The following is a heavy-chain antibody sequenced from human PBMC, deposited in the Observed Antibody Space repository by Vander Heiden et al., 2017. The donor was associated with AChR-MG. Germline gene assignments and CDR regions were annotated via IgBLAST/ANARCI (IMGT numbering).Heavy chain of an antibody. Sequence: QVQLQESGPGLVKPSETLSLTCSASGGSISSYYWSPLRQLPGKGLEWIGYIYSSGGTNYNASLKSRVTISVDTSKNQFSLKLSSVTAADTAVYYCARHGGSRGHFDYWGQGTLVTVSS. CDR3: ARHGGSRGHFDY. J-gene: IGHJ4*02. CDR1: GGSISSYY. D-gene: IGHD3-3*01. V-gene: IGHV4-59*08. CDR2: IYSSGGT.